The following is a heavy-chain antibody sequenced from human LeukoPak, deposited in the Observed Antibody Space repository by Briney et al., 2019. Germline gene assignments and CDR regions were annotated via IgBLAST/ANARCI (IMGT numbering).Heavy chain of an antibody. D-gene: IGHD3-10*01. CDR2: ISWNSGSI. J-gene: IGHJ4*02. V-gene: IGHV3-9*01. CDR3: AKGARGLYYFDY. Sequence: GGPLRLSCAASGFTFDDYARHGVRQAPGKGLEWVSGISWNSGSIVYGDSVKGRFTSSRDNDKNSLSLQMNSLRAEDTALYYCAKGARGLYYFDYWGQGTLVTVSS. CDR1: GFTFDDYA.